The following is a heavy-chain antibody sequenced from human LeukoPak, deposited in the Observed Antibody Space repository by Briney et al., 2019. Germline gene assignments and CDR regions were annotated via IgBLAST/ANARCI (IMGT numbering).Heavy chain of an antibody. V-gene: IGHV4-59*01. Sequence: PSETLSLTCTVSGGSITSYYWSWIRQPPGKGLEWIGYIYYSGSTNYNPSLKSRVTISLDTSKNQFSLKLSSVTAADTAVYYYARGGATVTLDWYFDLWGRGTLVTVSS. J-gene: IGHJ2*01. CDR3: ARGGATVTLDWYFDL. CDR1: GGSITSYY. D-gene: IGHD4-17*01. CDR2: IYYSGST.